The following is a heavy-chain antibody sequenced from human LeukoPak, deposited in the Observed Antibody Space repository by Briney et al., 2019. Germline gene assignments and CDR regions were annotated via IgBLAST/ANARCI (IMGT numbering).Heavy chain of an antibody. CDR3: AGVDYDILTGSWYVAPPYYYYGMDV. CDR1: GFTFSSYS. CDR2: ISSSSSYI. V-gene: IGHV3-21*01. J-gene: IGHJ6*02. D-gene: IGHD3-9*01. Sequence: GGSLRLSCAASGFTFSSYSMNWVRQAPGKGLEWVSSISSSSSYIYYADSVKGRFTISRDNAKNSLYLQMNSLRAEDTAVYYCAGVDYDILTGSWYVAPPYYYYGMDVWGQGTTVTVSS.